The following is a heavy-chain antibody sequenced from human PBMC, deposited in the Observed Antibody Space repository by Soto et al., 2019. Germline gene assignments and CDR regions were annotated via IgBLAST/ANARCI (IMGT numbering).Heavy chain of an antibody. D-gene: IGHD5-12*01. CDR1: GNSLSEFA. J-gene: IGHJ1*01. Sequence: QVQLVQSGAEVKKPGASVKVSCKVSGNSLSEFAMHWVRQAPGKGLEWMGGFDPEDGETIYAQRFQGRVTMTEDTSTDTADMELSRLRYEDTAGYYCATDLGGRWQLLSGDDKWGQGTLVTVSS. CDR3: ATDLGGRWQLLSGDDK. CDR2: FDPEDGET. V-gene: IGHV1-24*01.